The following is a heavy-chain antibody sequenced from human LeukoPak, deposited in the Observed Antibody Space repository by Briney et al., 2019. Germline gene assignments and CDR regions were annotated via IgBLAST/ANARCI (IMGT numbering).Heavy chain of an antibody. V-gene: IGHV4-34*01. CDR2: IKPGGIT. CDR3: VRGFSGVVGDY. CDR1: GGSLSDYY. D-gene: IGHD3-10*01. J-gene: IGHJ4*02. Sequence: SETLSLTCAVYGGSLSDYYWRWIRQPPGEGLEWIGEIKPGGITNYNPSVKSRGTISADTSKNQLFLNVNSATAADTAVYYCVRGFSGVVGDYWGQGTLVTVSS.